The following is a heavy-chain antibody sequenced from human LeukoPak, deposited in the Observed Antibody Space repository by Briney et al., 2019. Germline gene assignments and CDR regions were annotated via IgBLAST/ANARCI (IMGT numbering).Heavy chain of an antibody. Sequence: GGSLRLSCAASGFPFSSFSMNWVRQAPGKGLEWVSYITSTSSSIYYADSVNGRFTISRDNAKNSLYLQMNSLRDEDTAMYYCARWESGTYLIFDYWGQGTLVTVSS. CDR2: ITSTSSSI. CDR3: ARWESGTYLIFDY. V-gene: IGHV3-48*02. CDR1: GFPFSSFS. J-gene: IGHJ4*02. D-gene: IGHD1-26*01.